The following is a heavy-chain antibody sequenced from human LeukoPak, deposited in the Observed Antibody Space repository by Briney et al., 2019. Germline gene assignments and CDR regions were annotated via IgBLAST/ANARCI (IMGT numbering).Heavy chain of an antibody. D-gene: IGHD3-3*01. J-gene: IGHJ4*02. CDR1: GFSLSTSGVG. CDR2: IYWDDDK. V-gene: IGHV2-5*02. Sequence: SGPTLVNPPQTLTLTCTFSGFSLSTSGVGVGWIRQPPGKALEWLALIYWDDDKRYSPSLKSRLTITKDTSKNQVVLTMTNMDPVDTATYYCARLPLHTYLEYFNYWGQGTLVTVSS. CDR3: ARLPLHTYLEYFNY.